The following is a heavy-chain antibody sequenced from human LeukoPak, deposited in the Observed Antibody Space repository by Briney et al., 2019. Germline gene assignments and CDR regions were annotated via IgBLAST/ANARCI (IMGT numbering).Heavy chain of an antibody. CDR2: IYSGGRT. CDR3: SRDPRPLDY. Sequence: GGSLRLSCAASGFTVSRNYMSWVRQAPGKGLEWVSVIYSGGRTYYADSVKGRFTISRDNAKNSLYLQMNSLRVEDTGIYYCSRDPRPLDYWGQGALVTVSS. V-gene: IGHV3-66*01. J-gene: IGHJ4*02. CDR1: GFTVSRNY.